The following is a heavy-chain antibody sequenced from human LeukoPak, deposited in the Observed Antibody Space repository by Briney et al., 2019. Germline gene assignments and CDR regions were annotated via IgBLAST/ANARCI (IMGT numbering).Heavy chain of an antibody. J-gene: IGHJ4*02. CDR2: IWYDGSNK. Sequence: GGSLRLSCAASGFTFSSYGMHWVRQAPGKGLEWVAFIWYDGSNKYYADSVKGRFTISRDNSKNTLYLQMNSLRAEDTAVYYCAKDIRGGLDYWGQGTLVTVSS. V-gene: IGHV3-30*02. D-gene: IGHD2-15*01. CDR1: GFTFSSYG. CDR3: AKDIRGGLDY.